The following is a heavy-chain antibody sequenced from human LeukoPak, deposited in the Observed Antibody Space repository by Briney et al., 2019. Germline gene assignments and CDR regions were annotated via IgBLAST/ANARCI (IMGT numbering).Heavy chain of an antibody. CDR3: ARDLYYYDSSGYCRPNYFDY. CDR2: INPSGGST. Sequence: ASVKVSCKTSGYTFTSYYMHWVRQAPGQGLEWMGIINPSGGSTSYAQKFRGRVTMTRDTSTSTVYMELSSLRSEDTAVYYCARDLYYYDSSGYCRPNYFDYWGQGTLVTVSS. CDR1: GYTFTSYY. V-gene: IGHV1-46*01. D-gene: IGHD3-22*01. J-gene: IGHJ4*02.